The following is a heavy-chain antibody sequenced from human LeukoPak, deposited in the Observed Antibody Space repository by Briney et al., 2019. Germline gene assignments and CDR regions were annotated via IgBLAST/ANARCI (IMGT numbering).Heavy chain of an antibody. D-gene: IGHD1-26*01. J-gene: IGHJ6*02. Sequence: ASVKVSCKASGYTFTSYDINWVRQATGQGLEWMGWVNPNSGNTDYAQKFQGRVTMTRNTSISTAYMELSSLRSGDTAVYYCARGLVGATLYYYYGMDVWGQGTTVTVSS. CDR2: VNPNSGNT. V-gene: IGHV1-8*02. CDR1: GYTFTSYD. CDR3: ARGLVGATLYYYYGMDV.